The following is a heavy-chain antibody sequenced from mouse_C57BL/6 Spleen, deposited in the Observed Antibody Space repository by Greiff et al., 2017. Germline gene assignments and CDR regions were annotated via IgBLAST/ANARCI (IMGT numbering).Heavy chain of an antibody. Sequence: QVQLKESGPGLVAPSQSLSITCTVSGFSLTSYGVHWVRQPPGKGLEWLVVIWSDGSTTYNSALKSRLSINKDNTKSQVFLKMNSLQTDDTAMYYCARAYDYDGGYAMDYWGQGTSVTVSS. CDR2: IWSDGST. J-gene: IGHJ4*01. CDR1: GFSLTSYG. V-gene: IGHV2-6*03. D-gene: IGHD2-4*01. CDR3: ARAYDYDGGYAMDY.